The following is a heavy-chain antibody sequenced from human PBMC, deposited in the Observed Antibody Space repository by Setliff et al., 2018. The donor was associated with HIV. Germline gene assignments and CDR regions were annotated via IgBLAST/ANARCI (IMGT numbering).Heavy chain of an antibody. CDR3: ARGNSRRLRVHYYYYYMDV. CDR1: GGSISTSRYY. Sequence: SETLSLTCTVSGGSISTSRYYWGWIRQPPGKGLEWIGHIYTSGNTNHNPSLKSRVTISVDTSENQFSLKLSSVTAADTAVYYCARGNSRRLRVHYYYYYMDVWGKGTTVTVSS. V-gene: IGHV4-61*05. J-gene: IGHJ6*03. CDR2: IYTSGNT. D-gene: IGHD4-17*01.